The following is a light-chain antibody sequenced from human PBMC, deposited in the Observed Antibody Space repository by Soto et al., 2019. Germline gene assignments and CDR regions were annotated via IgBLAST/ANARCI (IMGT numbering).Light chain of an antibody. CDR1: QDIGNL. Sequence: DIQMTQSPSSLSASVGDRVTITCQPSQDIGNLLNWYQQKPGKAPKLLIYDASNLETGVPSRFSGSGSGTDFTFTISSLQPEDIATYYCQQYDNLPPFTFGPGTKVDIK. CDR3: QQYDNLPPFT. V-gene: IGKV1-33*01. CDR2: DAS. J-gene: IGKJ3*01.